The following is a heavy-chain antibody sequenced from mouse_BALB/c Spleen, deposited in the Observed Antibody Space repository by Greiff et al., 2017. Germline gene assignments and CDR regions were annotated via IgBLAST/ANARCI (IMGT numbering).Heavy chain of an antibody. CDR3: ARDYSGAMDY. Sequence: QVQLKQSGAELARPGASVKLSCKASGYTFTSYWMQWVKQRPGQGLEWIGAIYPGDGDTRYTQKFKGKATLTADKSSSTAYMQLSSLASEDSAVYYCARDYSGAMDYWGQGTSVTVSS. CDR1: GYTFTSYW. CDR2: IYPGDGDT. V-gene: IGHV1-87*01. D-gene: IGHD2-13*01. J-gene: IGHJ4*01.